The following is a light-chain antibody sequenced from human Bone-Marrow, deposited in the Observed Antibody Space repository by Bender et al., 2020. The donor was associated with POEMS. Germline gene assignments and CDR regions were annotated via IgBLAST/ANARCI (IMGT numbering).Light chain of an antibody. CDR3: SSYAGSSNFV. V-gene: IGLV2-14*03. CDR1: GSDVGGFNF. Sequence: QSALTQPDSVSGSPGQSVTISCTGTGSDVGGFNFVSWYQHHPCKAPKLIIYDVSSRPSGVSSRFSGSKSGKTASLTISGLQAEDEADYYYSSYAGSSNFVFGGGTRLTVL. CDR2: DVS. J-gene: IGLJ3*02.